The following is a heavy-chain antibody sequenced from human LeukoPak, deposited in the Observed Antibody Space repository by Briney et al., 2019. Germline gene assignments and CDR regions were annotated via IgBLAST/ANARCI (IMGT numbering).Heavy chain of an antibody. D-gene: IGHD1-1*01. Sequence: PSETLSLTCAVYGGSFSGYYWSGIRQPPGKGLEWVGEINHSGSTNYNPSLKSRVTISVDTSKNQFSLKRSSVTAADTAVYYCARGAGWTGTGFDYGGQGTLVTVSS. V-gene: IGHV4-34*01. CDR1: GGSFSGYY. J-gene: IGHJ4*02. CDR3: ARGAGWTGTGFDY. CDR2: INHSGST.